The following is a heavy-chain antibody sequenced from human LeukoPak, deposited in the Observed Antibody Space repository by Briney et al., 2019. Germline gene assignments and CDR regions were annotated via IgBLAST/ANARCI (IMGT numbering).Heavy chain of an antibody. CDR2: ITWNTDTI. V-gene: IGHV3-9*01. J-gene: IGHJ4*02. CDR3: AKDIPVGATPYYFDS. CDR1: GFTFDDYA. D-gene: IGHD1-26*01. Sequence: PGRSLRLSCAAPGFTFDDYAMYWVRQGPGKGLEWISGITWNTDTIGYADSVMGRFTISRDNAKNSLYLQMNSLRAEDTALYYCAKDIPVGATPYYFDSWGQGTLVTVSS.